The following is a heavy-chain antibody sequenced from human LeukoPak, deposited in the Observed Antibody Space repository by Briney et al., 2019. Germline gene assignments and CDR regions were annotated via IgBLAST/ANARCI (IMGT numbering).Heavy chain of an antibody. CDR1: GFTFSSYW. D-gene: IGHD3-22*01. CDR2: INSDGSST. CDR3: ARDQRYYYDSSGYLANAFDI. V-gene: IGHV3-74*01. J-gene: IGHJ3*02. Sequence: GGSLRLSCAASGFTFSSYWMHWVRQAPGKGLVWVSRINSDGSSTSYADSVKGRFTISRDNAKNTLYLQMNSLRAKDTAVYYCARDQRYYYDSSGYLANAFDIWGQGTMVTVSS.